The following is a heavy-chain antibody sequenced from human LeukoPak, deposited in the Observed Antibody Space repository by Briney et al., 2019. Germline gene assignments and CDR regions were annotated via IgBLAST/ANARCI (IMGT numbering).Heavy chain of an antibody. CDR1: GYSFTSYW. D-gene: IGHD2-2*01. CDR3: ARFQYQRSSCAFDI. CDR2: IYPGDSDT. Sequence: GESLKIPCKGSGYSFTSYWFSWLRQLPAKGLQWTVIIYPGDSDTRYSPSFQGQVTISADKSISTAYLQWSSLKASDTAMYYCARFQYQRSSCAFDIWGQGTMVTVSS. V-gene: IGHV5-51*01. J-gene: IGHJ3*02.